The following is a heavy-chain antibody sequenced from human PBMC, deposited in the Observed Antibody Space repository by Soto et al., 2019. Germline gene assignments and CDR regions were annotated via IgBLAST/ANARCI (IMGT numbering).Heavy chain of an antibody. V-gene: IGHV1-8*01. J-gene: IGHJ4*02. D-gene: IGHD3-10*01. CDR2: VNPNNGDT. CDR3: AKVSRQGSAIDFDY. Sequence: QVQLVQSGAELKKPGASVKVSCKASGYTFSNYDMNWVRQATGQGPEWIGWVNPNNGDTGYAQKFQGRVTLTTDISTTTAYMELTSLRSEDTAIYYFAKVSRQGSAIDFDYWGQGTLITVSS. CDR1: GYTFSNYD.